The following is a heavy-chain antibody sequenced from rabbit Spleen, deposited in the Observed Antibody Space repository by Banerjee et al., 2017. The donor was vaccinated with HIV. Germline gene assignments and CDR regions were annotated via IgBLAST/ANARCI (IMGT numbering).Heavy chain of an antibody. Sequence: QEQLVESGGGLVKPGGTLTLTCTASGFDFSSNAMCWVRQAPGKGPEWIACIYVHSTDDTYCATWAKGRFTISKTSSTTVTLQMTSLTAADTATYFCARGVTGYGYFNLWGPGTLVTVS. V-gene: IGHV1S45*01. J-gene: IGHJ4*01. CDR3: ARGVTGYGYFNL. D-gene: IGHD6-1*01. CDR2: IYVHSTDDT. CDR1: GFDFSSNA.